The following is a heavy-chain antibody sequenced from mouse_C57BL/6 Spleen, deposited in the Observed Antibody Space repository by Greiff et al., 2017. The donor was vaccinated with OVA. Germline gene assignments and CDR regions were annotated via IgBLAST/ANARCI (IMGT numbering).Heavy chain of an antibody. Sequence: QVQLQQPGAELVMPGASVKLSCKASGYTFTSYWMHWVKQRPGQGLEWIGEIDPSDSYTNYNQKFKGKSTLTVVTSSSTAYMQLSSLTSEDSAVYYCARREPSGPFAYWGQGTLVTVSA. J-gene: IGHJ3*01. D-gene: IGHD3-1*01. V-gene: IGHV1-69*01. CDR1: GYTFTSYW. CDR2: IDPSDSYT. CDR3: ARREPSGPFAY.